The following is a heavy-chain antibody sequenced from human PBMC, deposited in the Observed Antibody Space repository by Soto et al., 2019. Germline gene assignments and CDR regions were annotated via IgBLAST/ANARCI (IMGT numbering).Heavy chain of an antibody. CDR3: AHRSLGIAALHDNNWFDP. Sequence: SGPTLVNPTQTLTLTCTFSGFSLSTSGVGVGWIRQPPGKALEWLALIYWNDDKRYSPSLKSRLTITKDTSKNQVVLTMTNMDPVDTATYYCAHRSLGIAALHDNNWFDPWGQGTLVTVSS. V-gene: IGHV2-5*01. CDR1: GFSLSTSGVG. D-gene: IGHD6-6*01. CDR2: IYWNDDK. J-gene: IGHJ5*02.